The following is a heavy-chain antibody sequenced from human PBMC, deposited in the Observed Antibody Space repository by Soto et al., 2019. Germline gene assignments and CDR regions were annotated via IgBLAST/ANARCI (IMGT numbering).Heavy chain of an antibody. Sequence: SETLSLTCAFSVGSISSSNWWSWVRQPPGKGLEWIGEIYHSGSTNYNPSLKSRVTISVDKSKNQFSLKLSSVTAADTAVYYCARGRYYGSGSYYGWFDPWGQGTLVTVSS. J-gene: IGHJ5*02. CDR2: IYHSGST. CDR1: VGSISSSNW. V-gene: IGHV4-4*02. D-gene: IGHD3-10*01. CDR3: ARGRYYGSGSYYGWFDP.